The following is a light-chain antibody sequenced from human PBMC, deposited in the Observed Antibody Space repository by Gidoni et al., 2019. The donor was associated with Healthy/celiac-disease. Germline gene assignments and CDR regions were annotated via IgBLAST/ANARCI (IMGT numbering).Light chain of an antibody. Sequence: IQMTQPPSSLSASVGDRVTITCQASPDISNYLNWYQQKPGKAPKLLIYDASNLETGVPSRFSGSGSGTDFTFTISSLQPEDIATYYCQQYDNLPITFGQGTRLEIK. CDR3: QQYDNLPIT. J-gene: IGKJ5*01. CDR1: PDISNY. CDR2: DAS. V-gene: IGKV1-33*01.